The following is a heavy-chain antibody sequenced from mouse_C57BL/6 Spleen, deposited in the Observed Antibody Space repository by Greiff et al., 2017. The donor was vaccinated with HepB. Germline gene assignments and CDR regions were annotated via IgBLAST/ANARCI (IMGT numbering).Heavy chain of an antibody. CDR3: ARGPYLRRDYAMDY. D-gene: IGHD1-2*01. V-gene: IGHV5-16*01. CDR2: INYDGSST. J-gene: IGHJ4*01. CDR1: GFTFSDYY. Sequence: DVKLVESEGGLVQPGSSMKLSCTASGFTFSDYYMAWVRQVPEKGLEWVANINYDGSSTYYLDSLKSRFIISRDNAKNILYLQMSSLKSEDTATYYCARGPYLRRDYAMDYWGQGTSVTVSS.